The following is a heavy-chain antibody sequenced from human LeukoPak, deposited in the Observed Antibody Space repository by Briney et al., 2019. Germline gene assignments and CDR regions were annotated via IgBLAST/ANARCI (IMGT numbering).Heavy chain of an antibody. Sequence: GGSLRLSCAASGFTFSSYEMNWARQAPGKGLEWVSYISSSGSTIYYADSVKGRFTISRDNAKNSLYLQMNSLRAEGTAVYYCARAVVVMSYFDYWGQGTLVTVSS. CDR2: ISSSGSTI. V-gene: IGHV3-48*03. CDR1: GFTFSSYE. J-gene: IGHJ4*02. CDR3: ARAVVVMSYFDY. D-gene: IGHD3-22*01.